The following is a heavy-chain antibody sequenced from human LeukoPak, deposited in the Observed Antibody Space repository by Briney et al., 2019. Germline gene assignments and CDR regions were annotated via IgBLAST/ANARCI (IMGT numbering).Heavy chain of an antibody. D-gene: IGHD3-16*01. CDR2: IGPGSSTI. V-gene: IGHV3-48*01. CDR3: TRDVTSYGHFDS. CDR1: GFTFSHYS. Sequence: GGSLRLSCAASGFTFSHYSMTWVRQASGKGLEWVSYIGPGSSTIYHADSVKGRFTISRDDAMNSLYLQMDSLRAEDTAVYYCTRDVTSYGHFDSWGQGTLVTVAS. J-gene: IGHJ4*02.